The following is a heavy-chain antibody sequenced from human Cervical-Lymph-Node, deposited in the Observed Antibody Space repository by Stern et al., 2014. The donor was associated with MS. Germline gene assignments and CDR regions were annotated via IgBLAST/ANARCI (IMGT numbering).Heavy chain of an antibody. D-gene: IGHD3-22*01. CDR2: IYWDDDE. Sequence: QITLKESGPTVVKPTQTLTLTCTLSGFSLNTSGVGVGWIRHPPGSALELLGLIYWDDDERCKSAQKNRHTVTKNTSKNQVVHTLTNMGPADTATYYCTHSYDNGLGDSWSQGALVTVSS. CDR1: GFSLNTSGVG. CDR3: THSYDNGLGDS. V-gene: IGHV2-5*02. J-gene: IGHJ4*02.